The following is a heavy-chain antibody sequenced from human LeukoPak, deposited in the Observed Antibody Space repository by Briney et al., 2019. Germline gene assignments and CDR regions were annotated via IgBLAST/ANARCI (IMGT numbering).Heavy chain of an antibody. J-gene: IGHJ2*01. V-gene: IGHV1-69*13. CDR1: GGTFSGHG. D-gene: IGHD1-26*01. CDR2: LVSIFGTS. CDR3: ARDLIVGATTDWYFDL. Sequence: SVKVSCKASGGTFSGHGIIWVRQAPGQGLQWMGGLVSIFGTSDYAQEFQGRVTITAAESTGTAYMEVNNLKSDDTAVYYCARDLIVGATTDWYFDLWGRGTLVTDSS.